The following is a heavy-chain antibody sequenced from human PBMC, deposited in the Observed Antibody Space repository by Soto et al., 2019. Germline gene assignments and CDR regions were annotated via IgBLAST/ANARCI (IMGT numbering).Heavy chain of an antibody. V-gene: IGHV4-59*01. Sequence: QVHLQESGPGLVKPSETLSLTCTVSGGSISDYHWSWIRQPPGNGLEWIGYIHYRETTIYNPSLTSRVTISVDTSKNQFSLKLSSVTAADAAVYYCARGTSFAYWGQGALVTVSS. CDR3: ARGTSFAY. CDR2: IHYRETT. D-gene: IGHD3-10*01. J-gene: IGHJ4*02. CDR1: GGSISDYH.